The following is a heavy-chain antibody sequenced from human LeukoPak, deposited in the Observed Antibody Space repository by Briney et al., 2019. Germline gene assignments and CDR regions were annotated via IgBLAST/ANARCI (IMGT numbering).Heavy chain of an antibody. Sequence: PSGSLRLSCAASGFTFSSYDLSWVRQAPARGLQWVSAISDSDGSTYYADSVKGRVTISRDNSKNTLYLQMNSLTAADTAVYYCAKDIVAATDYFDYWGQGTLVTVSS. CDR1: GFTFSSYD. CDR2: ISDSDGST. D-gene: IGHD5-12*01. V-gene: IGHV3-23*01. J-gene: IGHJ4*02. CDR3: AKDIVAATDYFDY.